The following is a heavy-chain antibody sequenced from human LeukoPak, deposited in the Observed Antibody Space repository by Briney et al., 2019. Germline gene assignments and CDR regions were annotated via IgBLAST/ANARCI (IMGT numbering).Heavy chain of an antibody. J-gene: IGHJ4*02. Sequence: SETLSLTCTVSGGSISSYYWSWIRQPPGKGLEWIGYIYYSGSTNYNPSLKSRVIISVDTSKNQFSLKLSSVTAADTAVYYCARVKYYDTHPAGWFDYWGQGTLVTVSS. CDR3: ARVKYYDTHPAGWFDY. V-gene: IGHV4-59*01. D-gene: IGHD3-22*01. CDR1: GGSISSYY. CDR2: IYYSGST.